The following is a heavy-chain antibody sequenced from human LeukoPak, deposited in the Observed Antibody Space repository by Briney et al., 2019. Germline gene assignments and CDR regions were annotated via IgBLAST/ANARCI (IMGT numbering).Heavy chain of an antibody. J-gene: IGHJ4*02. V-gene: IGHV4-4*02. CDR2: IYHSGGT. D-gene: IGHD6-19*01. Sequence: PSETLSLTCAVSGGSISSSNWWSWVRQPPGKGLEWIGEIYHSGGTNYNPSLKSRVTISVDKTKNKFSLKLSSVTAADTAVYYCGGGGWYMVPLYWGQGALVTVSS. CDR1: GGSISSSNW. CDR3: GGGGWYMVPLY.